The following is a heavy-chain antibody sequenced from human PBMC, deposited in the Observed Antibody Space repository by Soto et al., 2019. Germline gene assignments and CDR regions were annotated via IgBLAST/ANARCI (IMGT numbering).Heavy chain of an antibody. D-gene: IGHD3-22*01. CDR2: VYSTGST. J-gene: IGHJ5*02. CDR3: ARDEYYDSNNCFDH. V-gene: IGHV4-4*07. CDR1: GGAITAYY. Sequence: PSETLSLTCTVSGGAITAYYWSWIRQRVGEGLQWIGRVYSTGSTNYNPSLRSRVTMSVDTSQNQFFLRLSSVTAADTAVYYCARDEYYDSNNCFDHWGQGILVTVSS.